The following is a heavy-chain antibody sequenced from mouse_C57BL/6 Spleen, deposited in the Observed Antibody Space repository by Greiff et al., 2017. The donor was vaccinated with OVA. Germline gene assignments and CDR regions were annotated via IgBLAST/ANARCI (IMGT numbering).Heavy chain of an antibody. J-gene: IGHJ3*01. CDR1: GYTFTSYW. CDR2: IHPNSGST. D-gene: IGHD2-2*01. V-gene: IGHV1-64*01. CDR3: ARSGEGYWLAY. Sequence: QVQLQQPGAELVKPGASVKLSCKASGYTFTSYWMHWVKQRPGQGLEWIGMIHPNSGSTNYNEKFKSKATLTVDKSSSTAYMQLSSLTSEDSAVYYCARSGEGYWLAYWGQGTLVTVSA.